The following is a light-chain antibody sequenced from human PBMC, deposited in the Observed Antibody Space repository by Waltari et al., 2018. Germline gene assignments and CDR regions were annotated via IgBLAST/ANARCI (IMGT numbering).Light chain of an antibody. CDR2: RAS. CDR3: QQYNNWPPGT. Sequence: ETVETQSPATLSMSPGERATLSCRTSQSIGSSLAWYQQRPGQAPRLLIYRASTRATGIPDRFSGSGSETEFTLTISSLQSEDIAVYYCQQYNNWPPGTFGQGTKVEI. CDR1: QSIGSS. V-gene: IGKV3-15*01. J-gene: IGKJ1*01.